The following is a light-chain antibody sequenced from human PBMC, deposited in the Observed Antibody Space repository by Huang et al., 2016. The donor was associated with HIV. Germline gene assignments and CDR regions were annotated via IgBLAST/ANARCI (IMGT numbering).Light chain of an antibody. CDR2: GAS. Sequence: EIVMTQSPATLSVSPGERATLSCRASQSVSSNVAWYQQKPGQAPRLLIYGASTRATGSQARFSGSGSGTEFTLTISSLQSEDFAVYYCQQYNNWPFTFGPGTKVDIK. CDR1: QSVSSN. V-gene: IGKV3-15*01. J-gene: IGKJ3*01. CDR3: QQYNNWPFT.